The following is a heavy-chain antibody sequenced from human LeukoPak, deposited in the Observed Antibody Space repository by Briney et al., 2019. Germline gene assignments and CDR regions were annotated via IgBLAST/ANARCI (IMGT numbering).Heavy chain of an antibody. V-gene: IGHV6-1*01. CDR3: ARDTMVRGVIFYYYYYGMDV. CDR1: GDSVSSNSAA. CDR2: TYYRSKWYN. Sequence: QTLSLTCAISGDSVSSNSAAWNWIRQSPSRGLEWLGRTYYRSKWYNDYAVSVKSRITTNPDTSKNQFSLQLNSVTPEDTAVYYCARDTMVRGVIFYYYYYGMDVWDQGTTVTVSS. J-gene: IGHJ6*02. D-gene: IGHD3-10*01.